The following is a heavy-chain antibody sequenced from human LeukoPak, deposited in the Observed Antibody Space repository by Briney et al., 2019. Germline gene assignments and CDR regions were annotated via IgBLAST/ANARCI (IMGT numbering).Heavy chain of an antibody. Sequence: SETLSLTFTVSGGSISSYYWSWIRQPPGQGLEWIGEINHSGSTNYNPSLKSRVTISVDTSKNQFSLKLSSVTAADTAVYYCARHNDREMATAYWGYWGQGTLVTVSS. CDR3: ARHNDREMATAYWGY. CDR2: INHSGST. V-gene: IGHV4-34*01. CDR1: GGSISSYY. D-gene: IGHD5-24*01. J-gene: IGHJ4*02.